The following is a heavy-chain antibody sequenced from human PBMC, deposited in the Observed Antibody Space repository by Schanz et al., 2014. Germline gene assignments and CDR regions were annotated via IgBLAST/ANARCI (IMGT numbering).Heavy chain of an antibody. CDR2: DCISATD. CDR1: GDSITGVSRY. CDR3: ARHRDEMATVSSPFDY. D-gene: IGHD2-15*01. Sequence: QVQLQESGPGLVKPSETLSLTCSVSGDSITGVSRYWGWIRQPPGKGLEWIASDCISATDYVNESLQSRVSISIDRNKTRLSLKGTSVTAADTAVYFCARHRDEMATVSSPFDYWGQGILVTVSS. V-gene: IGHV4-39*01. J-gene: IGHJ4*02.